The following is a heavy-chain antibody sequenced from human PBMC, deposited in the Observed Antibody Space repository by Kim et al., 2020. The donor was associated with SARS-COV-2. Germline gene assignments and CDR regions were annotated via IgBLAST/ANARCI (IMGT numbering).Heavy chain of an antibody. Sequence: SETLSLTCAVYGGSFSGYYWSWIRQPPGKGLEWIGEINHSGSTNYNPSLKSRVTISVDTSKNQFSLKLSSVTAADTAVYYCAREIAVAGSHHPTYYYYYMDVWGKGTTVTVSS. CDR2: INHSGST. CDR1: GGSFSGYY. V-gene: IGHV4-34*01. CDR3: AREIAVAGSHHPTYYYYYMDV. J-gene: IGHJ6*03. D-gene: IGHD6-19*01.